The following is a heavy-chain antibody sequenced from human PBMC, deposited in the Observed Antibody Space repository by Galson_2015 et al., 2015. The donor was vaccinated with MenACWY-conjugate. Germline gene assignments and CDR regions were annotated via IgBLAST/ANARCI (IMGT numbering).Heavy chain of an antibody. CDR3: ARSYVPGSDRKNYYMDV. CDR1: GFTFSSYW. Sequence: SLRLSCAASGFTFSSYWMHWVRQAPGKGLVWVSRVNSDERGTGYADSVKGRFTISRDNAKNMLFLQMNSLKVEDTAVYYCARSYVPGSDRKNYYMDVWGRGTTVTVSS. CDR2: VNSDERGT. V-gene: IGHV3-74*01. J-gene: IGHJ6*03. D-gene: IGHD3-16*01.